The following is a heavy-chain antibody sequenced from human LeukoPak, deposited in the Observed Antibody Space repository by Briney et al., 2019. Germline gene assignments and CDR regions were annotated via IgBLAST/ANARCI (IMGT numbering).Heavy chain of an antibody. CDR1: GYTFTNYY. Sequence: ASVKVSCKASGYTFTNYYIHWVRQAPGQGLEWMGIINPSAGNTNYAQNFQGTVTMTRDTSTSTVYMELSSLRSEDTAVYYCARVRDGYNDAYDIWGQGTMVTVPS. CDR2: INPSAGNT. J-gene: IGHJ3*02. D-gene: IGHD5-24*01. CDR3: ARVRDGYNDAYDI. V-gene: IGHV1-46*01.